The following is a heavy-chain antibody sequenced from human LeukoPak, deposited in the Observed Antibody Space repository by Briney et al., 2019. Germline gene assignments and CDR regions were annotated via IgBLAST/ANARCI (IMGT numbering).Heavy chain of an antibody. CDR3: ASTTPRTQFAFDI. Sequence: GGSLRLSCAASGFTFSSYEMNWVRLAPGKGLEWVSYISSSGSTIYYADSVKGRFTISRDNAKNSLYLQMNSLRAEDTAVYYCASTTPRTQFAFDIWGQGTMVTVSS. J-gene: IGHJ3*02. CDR2: ISSSGSTI. V-gene: IGHV3-48*03. CDR1: GFTFSSYE. D-gene: IGHD1-26*01.